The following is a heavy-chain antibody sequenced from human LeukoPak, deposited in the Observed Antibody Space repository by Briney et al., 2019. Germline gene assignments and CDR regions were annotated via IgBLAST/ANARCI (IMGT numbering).Heavy chain of an antibody. CDR3: ASGAADN. J-gene: IGHJ4*02. CDR2: IFYSGRT. V-gene: IGHV4-59*01. CDR1: GGSISSYY. Sequence: SETLSLTCTVSGGSISSYYWNWIRQPPGKGLEWIGYIFYSGRTSYNPSLKSRVTLSVDTSKNWFSLRLTSVTAADAAVYYCASGAADNWGQGTLVTVSS. D-gene: IGHD6-13*01.